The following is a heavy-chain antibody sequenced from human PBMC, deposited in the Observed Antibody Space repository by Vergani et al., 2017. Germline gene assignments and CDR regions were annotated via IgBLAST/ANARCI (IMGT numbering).Heavy chain of an antibody. J-gene: IGHJ6*02. Sequence: QVQLVESGGGVVQPGRSLRLSCAASGFTFSSYGMHWVRQAPGKGLEWVAVISYDGSNKYYADSVKGRFTISRDNAKNSLYLQMNSLRAEDTAVYYCARDVKGLRSRIYGMDVWGQGTTVTVSS. CDR2: ISYDGSNK. CDR1: GFTFSSYG. V-gene: IGHV3-30*03. D-gene: IGHD5/OR15-5a*01. CDR3: ARDVKGLRSRIYGMDV.